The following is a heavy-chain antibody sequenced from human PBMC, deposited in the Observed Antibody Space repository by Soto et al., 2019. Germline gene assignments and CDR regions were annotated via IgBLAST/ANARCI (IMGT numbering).Heavy chain of an antibody. J-gene: IGHJ3*02. D-gene: IGHD3-22*01. CDR1: GYTFTSYG. CDR3: ARGRDYYDSSGYYYTVPFDI. Sequence: QVPLVQSGAEVKKPGASVKVSCKASGYTFTSYGISWVRQAPGQGLEWMGWISAYNGNTNYAQKLQGRVTMTTDTSTSTAYMELRSLRSDDTAVYYCARGRDYYDSSGYYYTVPFDIWGQGTMVTVSS. V-gene: IGHV1-18*01. CDR2: ISAYNGNT.